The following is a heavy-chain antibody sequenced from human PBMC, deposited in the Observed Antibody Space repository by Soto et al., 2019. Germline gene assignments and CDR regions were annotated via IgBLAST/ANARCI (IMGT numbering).Heavy chain of an antibody. CDR2: TYNSVST. V-gene: IGHV4-31*03. D-gene: IGHD6-13*01. J-gene: IGHJ4*02. CDR3: ARTYSSSWSPFDY. CDR1: GGSISRGGYY. Sequence: SESLSLTCTVSGGSISRGGYYWSWIRQNPGKGLEWIGYTYNSVSTSYNPSLKSRVTISVDTSKNQFSLKLSSVTAADTAVYYCARTYSSSWSPFDYWGQGTLVTVSS.